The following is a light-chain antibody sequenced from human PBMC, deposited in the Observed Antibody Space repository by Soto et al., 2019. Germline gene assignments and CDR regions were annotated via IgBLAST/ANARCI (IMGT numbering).Light chain of an antibody. CDR2: EVS. CDR3: SSYTSGSTLVV. CDR1: SSDVGGYNY. V-gene: IGLV2-14*01. Sequence: QSVLTQPASVSGSPGQSITISCTGTSSDVGGYNYVSWYQQHPGKAPKLMIYEVSNRPSEVSNRFSGSKSGNTASLTISGLQAEDAGNYYCSSYTSGSTLVVFGGGTKLTVL. J-gene: IGLJ2*01.